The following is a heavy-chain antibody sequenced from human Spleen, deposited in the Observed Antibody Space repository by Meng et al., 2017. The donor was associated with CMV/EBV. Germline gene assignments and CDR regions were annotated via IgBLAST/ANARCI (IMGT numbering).Heavy chain of an antibody. V-gene: IGHV4-39*07. CDR2: IYYSGST. J-gene: IGHJ3*02. Sequence: GSLRLSCTVSGGSISSSSYYWGWIRQPPGKGLEWIGSIYYSGSTYYNPSLKSRVTISVDTSKNQFSLKLSSVTAADTAVYYCARTRLDIAFDIWGQGTMVTVSS. CDR3: ARTRLDIAFDI. CDR1: GGSISSSSYY. D-gene: IGHD2-2*03.